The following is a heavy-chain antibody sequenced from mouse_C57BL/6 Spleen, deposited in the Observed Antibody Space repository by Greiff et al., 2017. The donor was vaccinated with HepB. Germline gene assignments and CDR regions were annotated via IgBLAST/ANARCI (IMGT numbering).Heavy chain of an antibody. V-gene: IGHV1-66*01. CDR1: GYSFTSYY. Sequence: QVQLQQSGPELVKPGASVKISCKASGYSFTSYYIHWVKQRPGQGLEWIGWIYPGSGNTKYNEKFKGKATLTAYTSSSTAYMQLSSLTSEDSAVYYCARDYGSSYWYFDVWGTGTTVTVSS. D-gene: IGHD1-1*01. CDR3: ARDYGSSYWYFDV. J-gene: IGHJ1*03. CDR2: IYPGSGNT.